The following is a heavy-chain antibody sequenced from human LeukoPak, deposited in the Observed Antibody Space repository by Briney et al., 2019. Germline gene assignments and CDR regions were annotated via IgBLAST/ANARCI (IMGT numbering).Heavy chain of an antibody. CDR1: GYKFPTYW. CDR3: ARHEGYCISSSCSDTFDI. J-gene: IGHJ3*02. CDR2: IYPDDSDT. V-gene: IGHV5-51*01. Sequence: GESLKISCKGSGYKFPTYWIGWVRQMPGKGLEWMGIIYPDDSDTRYSPSFQGLVTISADKSISTAYLQWSGLKASDTAMYYCARHEGYCISSSCSDTFDIWGQGTMVTVSS. D-gene: IGHD2-2*01.